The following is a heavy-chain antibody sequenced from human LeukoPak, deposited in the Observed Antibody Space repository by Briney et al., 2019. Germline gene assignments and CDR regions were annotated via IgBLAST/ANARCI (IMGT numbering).Heavy chain of an antibody. J-gene: IGHJ4*02. CDR3: AKDQDQYCGGDCYPTYN. CDR1: GFTFSSYW. D-gene: IGHD2-21*01. CDR2: INTDGSST. V-gene: IGHV3-74*01. Sequence: GGSLRLSCAASGFTFSSYWMHWVRQAPGKGLVWVSRINTDGSSTSYADSAKGRFTISRDNSKNTLYLQMNSLRAEDTAVYYCAKDQDQYCGGDCYPTYNWGQGTLVTVSS.